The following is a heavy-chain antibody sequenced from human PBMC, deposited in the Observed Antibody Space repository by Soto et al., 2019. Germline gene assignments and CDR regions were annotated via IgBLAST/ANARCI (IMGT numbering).Heavy chain of an antibody. D-gene: IGHD2-8*02. J-gene: IGHJ4*02. CDR1: GYTFDTYV. CDR3: ATTQRDLSTGWHNFDY. V-gene: IGHV3-23*01. CDR2: ISGSGITT. Sequence: PGGSLRLSCAASGYTFDTYVLSWVRQSPRRGLEWVASISGSGITTFYEESVRGRFIISRDNSNNSAFLQMAGLRADDTALYFCATTQRDLSTGWHNFDYWGQGALVTVSS.